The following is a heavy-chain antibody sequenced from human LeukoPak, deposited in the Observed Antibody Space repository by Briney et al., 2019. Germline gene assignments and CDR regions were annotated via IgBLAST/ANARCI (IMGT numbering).Heavy chain of an antibody. Sequence: PSETLSLTCAVYGGSFSGYYWSWIRQPPGKGLEWIGEINHSGSTNYNPSLKSRVTISVDTSKNQFSLKLSSVTAADTATYYCARVAWGDVASYPNWLDPWGQGTLVTVSS. V-gene: IGHV4-34*01. CDR2: INHSGST. CDR1: GGSFSGYY. D-gene: IGHD3-16*01. J-gene: IGHJ5*02. CDR3: ARVAWGDVASYPNWLDP.